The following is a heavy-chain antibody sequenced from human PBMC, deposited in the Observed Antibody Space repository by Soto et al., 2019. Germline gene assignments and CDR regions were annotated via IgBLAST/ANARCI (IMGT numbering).Heavy chain of an antibody. D-gene: IGHD2-2*01. CDR3: AKSQVRQYQLNDAFDI. CDR1: GFTFSSYG. V-gene: IGHV3-30*18. CDR2: ISYDGSNK. Sequence: GESLKISCAASGFTFSSYGMHWVRQAPGKGLEWVAVISYDGSNKYYADSVKGRFTISRDNSKNTLYLQMNSLRAEDTAVYYCAKSQVRQYQLNDAFDIWGQGTMVTVSS. J-gene: IGHJ3*02.